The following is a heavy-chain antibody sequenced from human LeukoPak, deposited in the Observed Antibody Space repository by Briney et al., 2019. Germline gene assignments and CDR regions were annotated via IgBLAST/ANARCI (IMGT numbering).Heavy chain of an antibody. CDR2: IRYDGGNK. J-gene: IGHJ4*02. D-gene: IGHD6-13*01. V-gene: IGHV3-30*02. Sequence: GGSLRLSCAASGFTFSSHGMHWVRQAPGKGLEWVAFIRYDGGNKYYADSVKGRFTISRDNSKNTLYLQMNSLRAEDTAVYYCALGIAAAGSRDYWGQGTLVTVSS. CDR3: ALGIAAAGSRDY. CDR1: GFTFSSHG.